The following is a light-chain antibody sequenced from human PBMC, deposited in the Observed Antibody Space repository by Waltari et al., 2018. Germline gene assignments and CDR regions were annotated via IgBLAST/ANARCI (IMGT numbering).Light chain of an antibody. V-gene: IGLV1-44*01. J-gene: IGLJ2*01. CDR2: GYN. Sequence: QSVLTQPPSASGTPGQSVAISCSGSSSNIGSNSVNGYLHLPGTAPKLLLFGYNQRPSGVPDRFSGSKSGSSACLAISGLQSEDEAGYFCAAWDDSLNGVVFGGGTKLTVL. CDR1: SSNIGSNS. CDR3: AAWDDSLNGVV.